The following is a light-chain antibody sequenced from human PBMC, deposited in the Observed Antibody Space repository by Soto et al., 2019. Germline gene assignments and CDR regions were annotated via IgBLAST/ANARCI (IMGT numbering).Light chain of an antibody. CDR1: QSISSW. CDR3: QQYNSYPWT. Sequence: DIQMTQSPSTLSASLGDRVTITCRASQSISSWLAWYQQKPGKAPKFLIYDASSLESGVPSRFSGSGSGTEFTLTISSLQPDDFATYYCQQYNSYPWTFGQGTKVEIK. CDR2: DAS. J-gene: IGKJ1*01. V-gene: IGKV1-5*01.